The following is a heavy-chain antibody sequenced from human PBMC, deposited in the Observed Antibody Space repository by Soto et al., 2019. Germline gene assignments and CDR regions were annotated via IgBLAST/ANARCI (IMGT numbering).Heavy chain of an antibody. J-gene: IGHJ5*02. CDR2: IKQDGSEK. D-gene: IGHD3-10*01. Sequence: PGGSLRLSCAASGFTFSSYWMSWVRQAPGKGLEWVANIKQDGSEKYYVDSVKGRFTISRDNAKNSLYLQMNSLRAEDTALYYCAKDHYGSGSYYVSWGQGTLVTVSS. V-gene: IGHV3-7*03. CDR1: GFTFSSYW. CDR3: AKDHYGSGSYYVS.